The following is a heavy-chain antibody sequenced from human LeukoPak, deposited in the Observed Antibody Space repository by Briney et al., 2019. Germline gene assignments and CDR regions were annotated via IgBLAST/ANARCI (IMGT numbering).Heavy chain of an antibody. CDR1: GFTFRNYW. J-gene: IGHJ4*02. Sequence: PGGSLRLSCAASGFTFRNYWMHWVRHAPGRGLVWVSRVNNDGSLTDYADSVKGRFTISRDNDKNTLYLHMNSLRVEDTAAYYCVRDGDDYNFDYWGQGSLVTVFS. CDR2: VNNDGSLT. V-gene: IGHV3-74*01. D-gene: IGHD5-24*01. CDR3: VRDGDDYNFDY.